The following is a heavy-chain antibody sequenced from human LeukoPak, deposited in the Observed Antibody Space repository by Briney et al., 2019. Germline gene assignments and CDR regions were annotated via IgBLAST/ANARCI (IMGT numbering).Heavy chain of an antibody. CDR1: GYSFTSYW. V-gene: IGHV5-51*01. J-gene: IGHJ4*02. Sequence: GESLKISCKGSGYSFTSYWIGWVRPMPGQGLEWIGIIYPGDSDTRYSPSFQGQVTISADKSISTAYLQWSSLKASDTAMYYCARQRASGSSYYFDYWGQGTLVTVSS. CDR2: IYPGDSDT. CDR3: ARQRASGSSYYFDY. D-gene: IGHD1-26*01.